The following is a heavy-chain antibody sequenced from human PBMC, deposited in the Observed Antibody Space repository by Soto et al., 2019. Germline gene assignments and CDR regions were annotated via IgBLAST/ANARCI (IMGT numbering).Heavy chain of an antibody. Sequence: SETLSLTCTVSGDSIGSGNTYWSWIRQAPGKGLEWIGYIFSSGTTYYNPSLKSRLTMSLDTSQNQFSLKLNSVTAADTAVYFCARVPSPFDFYYAMDVWGQGTTVTVSS. CDR2: IFSSGTT. CDR3: ARVPSPFDFYYAMDV. V-gene: IGHV4-30-4*02. CDR1: GDSIGSGNTY. J-gene: IGHJ6*02. D-gene: IGHD3-16*01.